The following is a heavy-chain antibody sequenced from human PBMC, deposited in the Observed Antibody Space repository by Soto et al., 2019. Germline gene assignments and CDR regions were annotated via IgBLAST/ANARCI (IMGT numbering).Heavy chain of an antibody. Sequence: ASETLSLTSTVSGGSINSCYWSWIPQPPGKGLEWIGYIYYSGSTNYNPSLKSRVTISVDTSKNQFSLKLSSVTAADTAVYYCARVKYYYDSSGYYRIDYWGQGTLVTVSS. CDR1: GGSINSCY. CDR2: IYYSGST. V-gene: IGHV4-59*01. D-gene: IGHD3-22*01. J-gene: IGHJ4*02. CDR3: ARVKYYYDSSGYYRIDY.